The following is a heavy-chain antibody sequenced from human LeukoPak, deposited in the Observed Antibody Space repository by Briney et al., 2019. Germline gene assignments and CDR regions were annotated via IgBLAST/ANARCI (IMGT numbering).Heavy chain of an antibody. CDR1: GGSISSYY. Sequence: PSETLSLTCTVSGGSISSYYWSWIRQPPGKGLEWIGYIYYSGSTNYNPSLKSRVTISVDTSKNQFSLKLSAVTAADTAVYYCARVTGSSWYVANWFDPWGQGTLVTVSS. D-gene: IGHD6-13*01. V-gene: IGHV4-59*01. CDR3: ARVTGSSWYVANWFDP. J-gene: IGHJ5*02. CDR2: IYYSGST.